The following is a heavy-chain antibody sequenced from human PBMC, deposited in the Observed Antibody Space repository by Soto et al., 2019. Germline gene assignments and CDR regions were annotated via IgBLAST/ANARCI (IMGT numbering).Heavy chain of an antibody. D-gene: IGHD3-3*01. CDR1: GFTFSSYA. CDR2: ISGSGGST. Sequence: GGSLRLSCAASGFTFSSYAMSWVRQAPGKGLEWVSAISGSGGSTYYADSVKGRFTISRDNSKNTLYLQMNSLRAEDTAVYYCAKDPGGAIFGVVTQDYWGQGTLVTVS. J-gene: IGHJ4*02. CDR3: AKDPGGAIFGVVTQDY. V-gene: IGHV3-23*01.